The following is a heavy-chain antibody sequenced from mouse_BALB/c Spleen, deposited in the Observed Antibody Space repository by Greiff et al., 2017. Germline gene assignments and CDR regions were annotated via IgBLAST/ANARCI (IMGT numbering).Heavy chain of an antibody. CDR1: GFTFSSYT. CDR3: ASHYGNLSAFAY. CDR2: ISSGGGNT. J-gene: IGHJ3*01. Sequence: EVQVVESGGGLVKPGGSLKLSCAASGFTFSSYTMSWVRQTPEKRLEWVATISSGGGNTYYPDSVKGRFTISRDNAKNNLYLQMSSLRSEDTALYYCASHYGNLSAFAYWGQGTLVTVSA. V-gene: IGHV5-9*03. D-gene: IGHD2-1*01.